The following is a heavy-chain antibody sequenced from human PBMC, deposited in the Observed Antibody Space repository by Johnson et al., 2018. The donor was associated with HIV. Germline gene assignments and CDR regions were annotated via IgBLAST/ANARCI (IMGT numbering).Heavy chain of an antibody. V-gene: IGHV3-30*18. J-gene: IGHJ3*02. CDR2: ISYDGSNK. Sequence: QVQLVESGGGVVQPRRSLRLSCAASGFTFSSYGMHWVRQAPGKGLAWVAVISYDGSNKYYADSVKGRLTISRDKSKNTLYLQMNSLRAEDTAVYYCAKDVELHGAFDIWGQGTMVTVSS. CDR1: GFTFSSYG. D-gene: IGHD1-26*01. CDR3: AKDVELHGAFDI.